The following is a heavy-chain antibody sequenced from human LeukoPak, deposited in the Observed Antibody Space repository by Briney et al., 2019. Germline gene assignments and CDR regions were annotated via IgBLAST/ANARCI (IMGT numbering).Heavy chain of an antibody. CDR3: AREGLRSIAARRGTRDYMDV. V-gene: IGHV1-69*06. D-gene: IGHD6-6*01. J-gene: IGHJ6*03. Sequence: ASVKVSCKASGYTFTSYYMHWVRQAPGQGLEWMGGIIPIFGTANYAQKFQGRVTITADKSTSTAYMELSSLRSEDTAVYYCAREGLRSIAARRGTRDYMDVWGKGTTVIVSS. CDR2: IIPIFGTA. CDR1: GYTFTSYY.